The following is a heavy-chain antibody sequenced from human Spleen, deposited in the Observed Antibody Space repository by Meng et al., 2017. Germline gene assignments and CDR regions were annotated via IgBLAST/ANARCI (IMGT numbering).Heavy chain of an antibody. Sequence: SETLSLTCTVSDASIGTSTYYWSWIRQPPGKGLEWIGGIYYRGSTSYNPSLKSRVTISVDTSKNQFSLKLTSVTAADTAVYYCARLVSGSYDYNCFDPWGQGTLVTSPQ. CDR2: IYYRGST. CDR3: ARLVSGSYDYNCFDP. CDR1: DASIGTSTYY. D-gene: IGHD1-26*01. V-gene: IGHV4-39*07. J-gene: IGHJ5*02.